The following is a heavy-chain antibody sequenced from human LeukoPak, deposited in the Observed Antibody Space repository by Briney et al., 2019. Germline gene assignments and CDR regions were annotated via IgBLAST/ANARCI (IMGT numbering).Heavy chain of an antibody. V-gene: IGHV3-23*01. CDR1: GFTFSSYA. D-gene: IGHD1-26*01. CDR3: AKSDHLVGARPFDY. CDR2: ISGSGGST. Sequence: GGSLRLSCAASGFTFSSYAMSWVRQAPGKGLEWVSAISGSGGSTYYADSVKGRFTISRDNSRNALYLQMNSLRAEDTAVYYCAKSDHLVGARPFDYWGQGTLVTVSS. J-gene: IGHJ4*02.